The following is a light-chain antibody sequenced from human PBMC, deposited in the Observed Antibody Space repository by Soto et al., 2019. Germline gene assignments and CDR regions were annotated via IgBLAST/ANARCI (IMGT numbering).Light chain of an antibody. Sequence: QSVLTQPASVSGSPGQSITLSCTGTNSDIGGYNIVSWYQQHPGKAPKLMIYDVSIRPSGVSDRFSGSKSANTASLTISGRQPDDEADYYCTSYATGGTHVFGTGTKVTVL. CDR2: DVS. J-gene: IGLJ1*01. CDR3: TSYATGGTHV. CDR1: NSDIGGYNI. V-gene: IGLV2-14*01.